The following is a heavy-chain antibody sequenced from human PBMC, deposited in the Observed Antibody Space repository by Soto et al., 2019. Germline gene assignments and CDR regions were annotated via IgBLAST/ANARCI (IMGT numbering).Heavy chain of an antibody. Sequence: PWESLKISCKGSGYSFTTYWIGWVRQMPVKGLECMGIIDPCDSDTRYSPSFQGQVTISADKSISTAYLQWSSLKASDTAMYYCARDGRSYDFWSGFHKEYYYYYYVMAFCGQGSTVTGS. CDR1: GYSFTTYW. J-gene: IGHJ6*02. CDR3: ARDGRSYDFWSGFHKEYYYYYYVMAF. V-gene: IGHV5-51*01. D-gene: IGHD3-3*01. CDR2: IDPCDSDT.